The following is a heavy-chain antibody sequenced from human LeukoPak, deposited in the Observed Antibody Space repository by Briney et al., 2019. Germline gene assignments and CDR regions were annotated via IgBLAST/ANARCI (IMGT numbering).Heavy chain of an antibody. CDR1: GFAFSGYS. Sequence: GGSLRLSCAASGFAFSGYSMNWVRQAPGKGLEWVSSIGRSGDPYYADSVEGRFTITRDNAENSLYMQMNSLRAEDTAVYYCARRSAGHLGNGMDVWGQGTTVTVSS. CDR2: IGRSGDP. V-gene: IGHV3-21*01. D-gene: IGHD1-1*01. CDR3: ARRSAGHLGNGMDV. J-gene: IGHJ6*02.